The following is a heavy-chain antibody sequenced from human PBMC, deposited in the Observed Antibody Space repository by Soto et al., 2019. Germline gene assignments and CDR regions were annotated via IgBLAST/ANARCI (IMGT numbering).Heavy chain of an antibody. J-gene: IGHJ4*02. D-gene: IGHD3-22*01. CDR2: ISVGGVAT. CDR3: AKGRESSGSYRPFDY. V-gene: IGHV3-23*01. Sequence: PXGSLRLSCAASGFTFSSYTMSWVRQAPGKGLEWVSAISVGGVATNYADSVKGRFTISRDNSKNTLYLQMNSLRAEDTAVYYCAKGRESSGSYRPFDYWGQGTLVTVSS. CDR1: GFTFSSYT.